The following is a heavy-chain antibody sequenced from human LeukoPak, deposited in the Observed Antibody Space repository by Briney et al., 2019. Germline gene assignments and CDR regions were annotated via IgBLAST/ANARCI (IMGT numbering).Heavy chain of an antibody. D-gene: IGHD1-1*01. CDR2: ISGSGGST. CDR3: ARSVNAYFDY. Sequence: GGSLRLSCAASGFTFSSYGMSWVRQAPGKGLEWVSAISGSGGSTYYADSVKGRFTISRDNSKNTLYLQMNSLRAEDTAVYYCARSVNAYFDYWGQGTLVTVSS. CDR1: GFTFSSYG. V-gene: IGHV3-23*01. J-gene: IGHJ4*02.